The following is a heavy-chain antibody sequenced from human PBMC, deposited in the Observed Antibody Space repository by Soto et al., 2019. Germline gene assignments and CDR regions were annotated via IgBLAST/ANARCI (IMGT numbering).Heavy chain of an antibody. Sequence: PGGSLRLSCAAPGFTFSSYGMHWVRQAPCKGLEWVAVISYDGSNKYYADSVKGRFTISRDNSKNTLYLQMNSLRAEDTAVYYCAKDPSTVGYFDYWGQGTLVTVSS. CDR3: AKDPSTVGYFDY. CDR1: GFTFSSYG. D-gene: IGHD4-17*01. J-gene: IGHJ4*02. V-gene: IGHV3-30*18. CDR2: ISYDGSNK.